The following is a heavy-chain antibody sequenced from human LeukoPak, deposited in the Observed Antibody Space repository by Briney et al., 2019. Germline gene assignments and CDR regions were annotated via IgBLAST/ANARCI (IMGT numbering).Heavy chain of an antibody. V-gene: IGHV3-23*01. CDR2: ISGSGGST. J-gene: IGHJ4*02. D-gene: IGHD6-19*01. CDR1: GFTFSIYA. CDR3: ATLAVAGTNKRDY. Sequence: GGSLRLSCAASGFTFSIYAMSWVRQAPGKGLEWVSAISGSGGSTYYADSVKGRFTISRDNSKNTLYLQMNSLRAEDTAVYYCATLAVAGTNKRDYWGQGTLVTVSS.